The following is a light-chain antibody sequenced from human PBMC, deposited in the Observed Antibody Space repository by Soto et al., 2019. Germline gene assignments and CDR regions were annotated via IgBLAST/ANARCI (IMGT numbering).Light chain of an antibody. V-gene: IGKV1D-16*01. CDR1: EDINSW. Sequence: DVQMTQSPSSLSASVGDRVTITCRASEDINSWLAWYQQKPEKAPKSLIHAASSLQTGVPSRFSGSGASTDFTLTISSLQPEDSATYYCQQYNIYPLTFGGGTKVEIK. CDR3: QQYNIYPLT. J-gene: IGKJ4*01. CDR2: AAS.